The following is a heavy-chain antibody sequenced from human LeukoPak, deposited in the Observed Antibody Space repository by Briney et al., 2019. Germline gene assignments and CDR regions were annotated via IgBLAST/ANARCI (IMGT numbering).Heavy chain of an antibody. CDR3: ARGITMAN. CDR2: IKQDGSER. D-gene: IGHD3-10*01. J-gene: IGHJ4*02. Sequence: GGSLRLSCATSGFTFSNYWMTWVRQAPGKGLEWVANIKQDGSERDYVDSVKGRFTISRDDAKNSLYLQMNSLRAEDTAVYYCARGITMANWGQGTLVTVSS. V-gene: IGHV3-7*04. CDR1: GFTFSNYW.